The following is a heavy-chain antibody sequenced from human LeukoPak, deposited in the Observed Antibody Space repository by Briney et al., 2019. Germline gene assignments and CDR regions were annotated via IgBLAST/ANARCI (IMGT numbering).Heavy chain of an antibody. D-gene: IGHD1-26*01. J-gene: IGHJ5*02. V-gene: IGHV1-2*06. Sequence: ASVKVSCKASGGTFSSYAISWVRQAPGQGLEWMGRINPNSGGTNYAQKFQGRVTMTRDTSISTAYMELSRLRSDDTAVYYCARATAGNWFDPWGQGTLVTVSS. CDR2: INPNSGGT. CDR3: ARATAGNWFDP. CDR1: GGTFSSYA.